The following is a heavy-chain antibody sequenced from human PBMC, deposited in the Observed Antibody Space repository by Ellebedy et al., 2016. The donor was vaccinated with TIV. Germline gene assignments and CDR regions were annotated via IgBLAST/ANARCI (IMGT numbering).Heavy chain of an antibody. CDR1: GGSISSGSYY. CDR3: ARDVGITANDY. J-gene: IGHJ4*02. CDR2: IYNSGGT. Sequence: SETLSLTXSVSGGSISSGSYYWGWIRQPPGKGLEWIGSIYNSGGTYYNPSLKSRVTLSVDTSKNQFSLKLRSVTAADTAVYYCARDVGITANDYWGQGTLVTVSS. V-gene: IGHV4-39*07. D-gene: IGHD1-26*01.